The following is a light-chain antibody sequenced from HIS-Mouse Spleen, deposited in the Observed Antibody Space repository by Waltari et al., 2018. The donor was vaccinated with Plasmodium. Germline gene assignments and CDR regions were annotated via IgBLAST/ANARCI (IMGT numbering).Light chain of an antibody. V-gene: IGKV1-13*02. CDR1: QGISSD. J-gene: IGKJ4*01. CDR2: DAS. Sequence: AIQLTQSPSSLSASVGDRVTITCRASQGISSDLAWYQQKPGKAPKLLIYDASSLASGVPARFSGSGSGTDFTLTISSLQSEDFATYYCQQFNSYPHTFGGGTKVEIK. CDR3: QQFNSYPHT.